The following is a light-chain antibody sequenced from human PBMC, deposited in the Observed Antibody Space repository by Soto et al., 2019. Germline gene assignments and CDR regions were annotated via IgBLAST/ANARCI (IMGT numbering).Light chain of an antibody. CDR2: GAS. Sequence: EILLTQSPGTLSLSPGERPTLSCRASQSVSSSYLAWYQQKPGQAPRLLIYGASSRATGIPDRFSGSGSGTDFTLTISILEPEDFAVYYCQQYGSSLTWTFGQGTKVDIK. J-gene: IGKJ1*01. V-gene: IGKV3-20*01. CDR1: QSVSSSY. CDR3: QQYGSSLTWT.